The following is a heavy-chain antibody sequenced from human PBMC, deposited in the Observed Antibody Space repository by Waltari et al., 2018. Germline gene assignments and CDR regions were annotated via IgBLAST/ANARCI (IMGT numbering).Heavy chain of an antibody. CDR3: ARDNSYYDFWSGYYYGMDV. D-gene: IGHD3-3*01. V-gene: IGHV1-69*08. CDR2: IIPIFGTA. Sequence: QVQLVQSGAEVKKPGSSVKVSCKASGGTFSSYAISWVRQAPGPGLEWMGRIIPIFGTANYAQKFQGRVTITADKSTSTAYMELSSLRSEDTAVYYCARDNSYYDFWSGYYYGMDVWGQGTTVTVSS. CDR1: GGTFSSYA. J-gene: IGHJ6*02.